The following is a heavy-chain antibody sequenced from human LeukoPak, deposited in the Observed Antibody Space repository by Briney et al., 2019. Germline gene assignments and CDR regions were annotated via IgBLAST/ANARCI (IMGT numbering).Heavy chain of an antibody. CDR3: ASTYRGAAAIDY. CDR2: IYHSGST. CDR1: GYSISSGYY. J-gene: IGHJ4*02. D-gene: IGHD6-13*01. Sequence: SETLSLTCTVSGYSISSGYYWGWIRQPPGKGLEWIGSIYHSGSTYYNPSLKSRVTISVDTSKNQFSLKLSSVTAADTAVYYCASTYRGAAAIDYWGQGTLVTVSS. V-gene: IGHV4-38-2*02.